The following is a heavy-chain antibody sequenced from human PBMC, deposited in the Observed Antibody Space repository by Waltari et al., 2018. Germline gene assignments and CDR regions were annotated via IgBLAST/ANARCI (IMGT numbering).Heavy chain of an antibody. CDR2: ISWNGGSK. CDR3: VREHYHLGYLDL. Sequence: EVQLVESGGRLVRPGGSLSLSCAASGCNFEDYGMTWVRHAPGKGLEVVSGISWNGGSKGYGDALKGRFNISRDNAKNSLYLEINNLRVDDTALYHCVREHYHLGYLDLWGRGTLVTVSS. D-gene: IGHD2-2*01. CDR1: GCNFEDYG. J-gene: IGHJ2*01. V-gene: IGHV3-20*01.